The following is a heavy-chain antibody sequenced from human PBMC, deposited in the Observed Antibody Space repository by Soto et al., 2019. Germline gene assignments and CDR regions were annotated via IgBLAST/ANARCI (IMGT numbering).Heavy chain of an antibody. V-gene: IGHV3-30-3*01. CDR3: AREYHEGYYYYYGMDV. D-gene: IGHD2-2*01. J-gene: IGHJ6*02. CDR1: GFTFSSYA. CDR2: ISYDGSNK. Sequence: QVQLVESGGGVVQPGRSLRLSCAASGFTFSSYAMHWVRQAPGKGLEWVAVISYDGSNKYYADSVKGRFTISRDNSKNTLYLQMNSLRAEDTAVYYCAREYHEGYYYYYGMDVWGQGTTVTVSS.